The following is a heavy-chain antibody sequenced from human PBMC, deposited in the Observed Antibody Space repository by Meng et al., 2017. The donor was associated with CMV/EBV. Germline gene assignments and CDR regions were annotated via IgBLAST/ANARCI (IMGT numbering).Heavy chain of an antibody. CDR1: GGSISSSSYY. D-gene: IGHD6-6*01. CDR2: IYYSGST. Sequence: GSLRLSCTVSGGSISSSSYYWGWIRQPPGKGLEWIGSIYYSGSTYYNPSLKSRVTISVDTSKNQFSLKLGSVTAADTAVYYCARDNGARPGRPYYYYGMDVWGQGTTVTVSS. V-gene: IGHV4-39*07. CDR3: ARDNGARPGRPYYYYGMDV. J-gene: IGHJ6*02.